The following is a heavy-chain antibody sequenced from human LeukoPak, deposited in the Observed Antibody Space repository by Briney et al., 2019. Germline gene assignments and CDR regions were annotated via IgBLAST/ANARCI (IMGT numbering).Heavy chain of an antibody. CDR2: IHTTGGKT. D-gene: IGHD1-1*01. CDR1: GFTFRNYG. V-gene: IGHV3-23*01. J-gene: IGHJ4*02. Sequence: GGSLRLSCATSGFTFRNYGMAWVRQAPGKGLEWVSSIHTTGGKTYYAESVKGRFTISRDNSKNTLYLQMNSLRAEDTAVYYCAKFLTWGPSTTPKGETDYWGQGTLVTVSS. CDR3: AKFLTWGPSTTPKGETDY.